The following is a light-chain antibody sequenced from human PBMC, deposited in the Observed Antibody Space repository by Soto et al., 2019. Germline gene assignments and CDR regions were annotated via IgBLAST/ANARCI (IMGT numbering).Light chain of an antibody. V-gene: IGKV3-15*01. Sequence: EIVMTQSPATLSLSPGEIATLSCRASQSVSSNLVCYQQKPGQAPRLLIYCASTSATGIPARFSGSGSGTDFTLTISRLQSEDFAVYYCQQYNSWPRTFGGGTKVEIK. CDR3: QQYNSWPRT. J-gene: IGKJ4*02. CDR1: QSVSSN. CDR2: CAS.